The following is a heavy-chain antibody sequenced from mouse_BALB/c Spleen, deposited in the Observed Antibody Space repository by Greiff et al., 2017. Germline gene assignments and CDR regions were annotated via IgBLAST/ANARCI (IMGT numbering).Heavy chain of an antibody. CDR1: GYTFTDYA. CDR3: GRRDTLRAIDY. V-gene: IGHV1S137*01. Sequence: QVQLQQSGAELVRPGVSVKISCKGSGYTFTDYAMHWVKQSHAKSLEWIGVISTYYGDASYNQKFKGKATMTVDKSSSTAYMELARLTTEDSAIYYYGRRDTLRAIDYWGQGTSVTVSS. J-gene: IGHJ4*01. CDR2: ISTYYGDA.